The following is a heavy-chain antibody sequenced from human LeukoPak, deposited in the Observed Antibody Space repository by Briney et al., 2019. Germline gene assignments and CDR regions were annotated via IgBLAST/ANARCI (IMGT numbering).Heavy chain of an antibody. CDR1: GFTFSSYA. J-gene: IGHJ5*02. D-gene: IGHD1-26*01. V-gene: IGHV3-30*04. CDR3: ARSLVVGATYPYH. CDR2: ISYDGSNK. Sequence: GGSLRLSCAASGFTFSSYAMHWVRQAPGKGLEWVAVISYDGSNKYYADSVKGRFTISRDNSKNSLYLQLNSLRAEDTAVYYCARSLVVGATYPYHWGQGTLVTVSS.